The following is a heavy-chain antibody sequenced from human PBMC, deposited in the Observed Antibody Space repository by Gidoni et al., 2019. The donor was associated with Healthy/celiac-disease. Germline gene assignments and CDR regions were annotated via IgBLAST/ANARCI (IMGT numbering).Heavy chain of an antibody. D-gene: IGHD3-9*01. CDR2: IKQEGSEK. CDR3: ARVGYYDILTGYFRSYSNYGMDV. Sequence: TFSSYWMSWVRQAPGKGLEWVANIKQEGSEKYYVDSVKGRFTISRDNAKNSLYLQMNSLRAEDTAVYYCARVGYYDILTGYFRSYSNYGMDVWGQGTTVTVSS. J-gene: IGHJ6*02. V-gene: IGHV3-7*03. CDR1: TFSSYW.